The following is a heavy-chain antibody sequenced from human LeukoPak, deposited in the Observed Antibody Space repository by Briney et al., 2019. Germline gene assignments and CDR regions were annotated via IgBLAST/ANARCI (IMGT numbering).Heavy chain of an antibody. CDR3: ARREISSGYVYYFDY. Sequence: SETLSLTCTVSGGSLSSDCWSWIRQPPGKGLGWIGYSYYSGSTNYNPSLTSRFTISVDTSKNQFSLKLSSVTAADTAVYYCARREISSGYVYYFDYWGQGTLVTVSS. V-gene: IGHV4-59*01. J-gene: IGHJ4*02. CDR1: GGSLSSDC. D-gene: IGHD3-22*01. CDR2: SYYSGST.